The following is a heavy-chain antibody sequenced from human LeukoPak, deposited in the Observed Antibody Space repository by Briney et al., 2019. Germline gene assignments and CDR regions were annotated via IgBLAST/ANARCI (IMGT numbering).Heavy chain of an antibody. CDR1: GFTVSSNY. D-gene: IGHD5-18*01. J-gene: IGHJ4*02. Sequence: GGSLRLSCAASGFTVSSNYMSWVRQAPGKGLEWVSVIYSGGTTYYADSVKGRFTISRDNSKNTLYLQMNSLRAEDTAVYYCATYRQVLLPFESWGQGTLVTVSS. CDR2: IYSGGTT. V-gene: IGHV3-53*01. CDR3: ATYRQVLLPFES.